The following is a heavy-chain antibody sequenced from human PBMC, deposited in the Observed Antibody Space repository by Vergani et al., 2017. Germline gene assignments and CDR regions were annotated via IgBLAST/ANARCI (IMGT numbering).Heavy chain of an antibody. V-gene: IGHV4-59*11. CDR3: ASDTHSGQRADR. D-gene: IGHD6-19*01. CDR2: IHYSENT. Sequence: QVQLQESGPGLVKPSQTLSLTCSVSFDSIRNLYCNWIRQPPGKGLEWIGSIHYSENTNYNPSLKTRVTISVDTSKNQFSLTLTSVTAADTAVYYCASDTHSGQRADRWGQGILVTVTS. J-gene: IGHJ5*02. CDR1: FDSIRNLY.